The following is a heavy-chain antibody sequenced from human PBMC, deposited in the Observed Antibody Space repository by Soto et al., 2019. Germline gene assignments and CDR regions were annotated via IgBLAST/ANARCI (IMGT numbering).Heavy chain of an antibody. D-gene: IGHD1-26*01. CDR1: GGSFSDYF. Sequence: PSETLSLTCAVYGGSFSDYFWTWIRQSPGKGLEWIGDINHRGSTSYNPPLKSRVTISLDTSKNQFSLSLRSVTAADTAVYYCARILVGAFDFWGQGALVTVSS. CDR2: INHRGST. V-gene: IGHV4-34*01. CDR3: ARILVGAFDF. J-gene: IGHJ4*02.